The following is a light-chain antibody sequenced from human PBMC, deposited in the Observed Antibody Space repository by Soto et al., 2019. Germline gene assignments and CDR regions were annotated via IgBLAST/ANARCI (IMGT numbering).Light chain of an antibody. V-gene: IGKV3-20*01. CDR2: GAS. Sequence: EIVLTQSPGTLSFSPGERATLSCRASQSISSNSLAWYQQRLGQAPRVLIYGASSMATGIPDRFSGRGSGTDVTLTISRQEPEDLASYCWRLYGNFPATVGQGTNAE. CDR3: RLYGNFPAT. CDR1: QSISSNS. J-gene: IGKJ1*01.